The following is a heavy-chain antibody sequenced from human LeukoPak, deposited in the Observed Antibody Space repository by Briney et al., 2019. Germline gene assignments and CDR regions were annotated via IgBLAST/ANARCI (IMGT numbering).Heavy chain of an antibody. V-gene: IGHV4-34*01. CDR2: INHSGST. Sequence: SETLSLTCGVYGGSFSGYYWSWIRQPPGKGLEWIGEINHSGSTNYNPSLKSRVTISVDTSKNQFSLKLSSVTAADTAVYYCARGDGDYPHWFDPWGQGTLVTVSS. CDR1: GGSFSGYY. J-gene: IGHJ5*02. D-gene: IGHD4-17*01. CDR3: ARGDGDYPHWFDP.